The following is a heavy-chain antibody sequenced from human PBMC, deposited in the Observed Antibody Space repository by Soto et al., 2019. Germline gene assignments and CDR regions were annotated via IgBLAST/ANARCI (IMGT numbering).Heavy chain of an antibody. J-gene: IGHJ4*02. Sequence: SETLSLTCTVSGGSVSSGSYYWSWIRQPPGKGLEWIGYIYYSGSTNYNPSLKSRVTISVDTSKNQFSLKLSSVTAADTAVYYCARGRKEYYIYWGQGTLVTGSS. CDR1: GGSVSSGSYY. CDR3: ARGRKEYYIY. V-gene: IGHV4-61*01. CDR2: IYYSGST. D-gene: IGHD3-9*01.